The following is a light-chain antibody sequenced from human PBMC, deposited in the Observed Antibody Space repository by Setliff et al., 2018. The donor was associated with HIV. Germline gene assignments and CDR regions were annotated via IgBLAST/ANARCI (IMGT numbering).Light chain of an antibody. Sequence: QSALAQPPSASGTPGQRVTISCSGSFSNIGRNTINWYQQLPGTAPKLLIFANFQRPSGVPDRFSGAKSGTSASLAISGLQSEDGADYFCAAWDDNLNGYVFGPGTKVTVL. CDR3: AAWDDNLNGYV. V-gene: IGLV1-44*01. CDR1: FSNIGRNT. J-gene: IGLJ1*01. CDR2: ANF.